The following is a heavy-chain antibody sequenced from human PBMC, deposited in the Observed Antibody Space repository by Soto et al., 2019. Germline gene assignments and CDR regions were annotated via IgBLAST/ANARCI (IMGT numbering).Heavy chain of an antibody. CDR1: GGTFSSYA. Sequence: QVQLVQSGAEVKKPGSSVKVSCKASGGTFSSYAISWVRQAPGQGLEWMGGIIPIFGTANYAQKFQGRVTITADESTSTAYMELSSLRSEDTAVYYCARDRRYSGSYTGRFYYGMDVWGQGTTVTVSS. V-gene: IGHV1-69*12. J-gene: IGHJ6*02. CDR2: IIPIFGTA. CDR3: ARDRRYSGSYTGRFYYGMDV. D-gene: IGHD1-26*01.